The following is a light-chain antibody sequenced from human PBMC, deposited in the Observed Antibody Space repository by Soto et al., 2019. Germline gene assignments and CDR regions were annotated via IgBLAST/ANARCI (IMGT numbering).Light chain of an antibody. Sequence: DIQMTQSPYTLSASVGDRVTLTCRASQSVATWLAWYQQKPGKAPKALIYEASSLESGVPSRFSGSGSGTEFTLTISRLQPDAFATYYCQQYSNYPRTFGQGTKVEIK. V-gene: IGKV1-5*01. CDR2: EAS. CDR3: QQYSNYPRT. J-gene: IGKJ1*01. CDR1: QSVATW.